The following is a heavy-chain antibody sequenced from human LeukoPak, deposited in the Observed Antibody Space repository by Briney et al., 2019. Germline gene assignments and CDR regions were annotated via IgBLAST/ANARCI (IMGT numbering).Heavy chain of an antibody. CDR3: ARDLPGIAVAATGGVFDY. CDR2: IKYDGNEE. V-gene: IGHV3-7*01. D-gene: IGHD6-19*01. CDR1: GFTFSSYW. J-gene: IGHJ4*02. Sequence: GGSLRLSCAASGFTFSSYWMSWMRQAPGKGLEWVANIKYDGNEEYYVDSVRGRFTISRDNAKNSLYLQMNSLRAEDTAVYYCARDLPGIAVAATGGVFDYWGQGTLVTVSS.